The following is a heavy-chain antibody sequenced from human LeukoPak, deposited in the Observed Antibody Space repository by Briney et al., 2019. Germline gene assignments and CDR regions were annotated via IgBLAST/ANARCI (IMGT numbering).Heavy chain of an antibody. CDR3: ARAGDKGTANWYFDL. Sequence: GGSLRLSCAAAGFSFARSEINWVRQAPGKGLEWISSSSMYYADSVKGRFTTSRENAKQTLYLQMNSLRHEDTAVYYCARAGDKGTANWYFDLWGRGTLVTVSS. V-gene: IGHV3-48*03. J-gene: IGHJ2*01. CDR1: GFSFARSE. CDR2: SSM. D-gene: IGHD2-21*01.